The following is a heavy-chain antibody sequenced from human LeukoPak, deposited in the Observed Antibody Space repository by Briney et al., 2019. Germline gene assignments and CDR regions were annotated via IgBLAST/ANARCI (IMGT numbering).Heavy chain of an antibody. CDR2: IYPGDSDT. Sequence: GESLKISCKGSGYSFTSYWIGGVRQLPGKGLEWMGTIYPGDSDTRYSPSFQGQVTISADKSIITAYLQWSSLKASDTAMYYCARLRIAVAELDYWGQGTLVTVSS. D-gene: IGHD6-19*01. CDR1: GYSFTSYW. J-gene: IGHJ4*02. CDR3: ARLRIAVAELDY. V-gene: IGHV5-51*01.